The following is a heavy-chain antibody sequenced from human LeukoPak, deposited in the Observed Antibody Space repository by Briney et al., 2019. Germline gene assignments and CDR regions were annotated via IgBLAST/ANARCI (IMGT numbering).Heavy chain of an antibody. D-gene: IGHD4-17*01. CDR3: ARAYGADGGY. V-gene: IGHV3-9*01. Sequence: GGSLRLSCAASGFTFDDYAMHWVRQAPGKGLEWVSGISWNSGSIGYADSVKGRFTISRDNAKNTLYLQMNSLRAEDTAVYYCARAYGADGGYWGQGTLVTVSS. CDR2: ISWNSGSI. J-gene: IGHJ4*02. CDR1: GFTFDDYA.